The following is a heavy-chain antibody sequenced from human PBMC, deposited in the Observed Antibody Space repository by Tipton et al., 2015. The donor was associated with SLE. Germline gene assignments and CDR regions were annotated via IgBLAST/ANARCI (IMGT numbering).Heavy chain of an antibody. J-gene: IGHJ4*02. Sequence: TLSLTCTVSGGSVSNNIYYWGWIRQSPGKGRAWIATVSYSGSAFSNPSLRGRVATSSNTPGNQFSRTLRSVTAADTAVYYSAVLRKYISFLLWGQGSLVTGSS. D-gene: IGHD1-1*01. CDR1: GGSVSNNIYY. CDR2: VSYSGSA. V-gene: IGHV4-39*07. CDR3: AVLRKYISFLL.